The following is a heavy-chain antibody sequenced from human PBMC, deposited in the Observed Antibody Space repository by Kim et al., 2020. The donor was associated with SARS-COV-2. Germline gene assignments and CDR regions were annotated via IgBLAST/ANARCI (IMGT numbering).Heavy chain of an antibody. D-gene: IGHD3-10*01. V-gene: IGHV3-30*18. Sequence: GGSLRLSCAASGFTFSSYGMHWVRQAPGKGLEWVAVISYDGSNKYYADSVKGRFTISRDNSKNTLYLQMNSLRAEDTAVYYCAKVNDYYGSGSQYYYYYGMDVWGQGTTVTVSS. CDR2: ISYDGSNK. CDR3: AKVNDYYGSGSQYYYYYGMDV. CDR1: GFTFSSYG. J-gene: IGHJ6*02.